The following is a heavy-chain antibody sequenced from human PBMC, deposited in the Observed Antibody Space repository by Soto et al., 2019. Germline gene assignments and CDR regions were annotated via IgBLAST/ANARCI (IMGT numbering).Heavy chain of an antibody. CDR2: IYYSGST. CDR1: GGSISSSSYY. V-gene: IGHV4-39*01. Sequence: QLQLQESGPGLVKPSETLSLTCTVSGGSISSSSYYWGWIRQPPGKGLEWIGSIYYSGSTYYNPYLKRRLTMSVGTCKHQVSLKRGSVTAADTAVYYCARPQLQVSYGDPYYFDYWGQGTLVTVSS. D-gene: IGHD4-17*01. CDR3: ARPQLQVSYGDPYYFDY. J-gene: IGHJ4*02.